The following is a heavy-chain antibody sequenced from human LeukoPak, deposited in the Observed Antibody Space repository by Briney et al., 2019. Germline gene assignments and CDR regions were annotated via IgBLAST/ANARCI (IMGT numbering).Heavy chain of an antibody. Sequence: PSETLSLTCTVSGGSISSYYWSWIRQPPGKGLEWIGEIYHSGSTNYNPSLKSRATISVDKSKGQFSLKLSSVTAADTAVYYCARTSVHVWGSYRPYDAFDIWGQGTMVTVSS. J-gene: IGHJ3*02. D-gene: IGHD3-16*02. CDR3: ARTSVHVWGSYRPYDAFDI. V-gene: IGHV4-59*08. CDR1: GGSISSYY. CDR2: IYHSGST.